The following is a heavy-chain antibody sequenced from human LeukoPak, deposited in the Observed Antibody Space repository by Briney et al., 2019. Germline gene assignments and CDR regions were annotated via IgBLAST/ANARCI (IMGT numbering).Heavy chain of an antibody. V-gene: IGHV3-48*01. D-gene: IGHD2-15*01. CDR2: ISSSSSTI. Sequence: GGSLRLSCAASGFTFSSYSMNWVRQAPGKGLEWVSYISSSSSTIYYADSVKGRFTISRDNAKNTLYLQMNSLRAEDTAVYYCAKATPSYCSGGSCYSRTWGLSYWGQGTLVTVSS. CDR3: AKATPSYCSGGSCYSRTWGLSY. CDR1: GFTFSSYS. J-gene: IGHJ4*02.